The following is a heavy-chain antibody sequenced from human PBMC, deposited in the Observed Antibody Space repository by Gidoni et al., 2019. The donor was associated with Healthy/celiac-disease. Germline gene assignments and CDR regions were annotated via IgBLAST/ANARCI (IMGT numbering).Heavy chain of an antibody. CDR2: ISSSSSYI. Sequence: EVQLVESGGGLVKPGGSLRLSCAASGFTFSNSSMNWVRQAPGKGLEWVSSISSSSSYIYYADSVKGRFTISRDNAKNSLYLQMNSLRAEDTAVYYCARVEAYCGGDCYPKGFDYWGQGTLVTVSS. V-gene: IGHV3-21*01. CDR3: ARVEAYCGGDCYPKGFDY. J-gene: IGHJ4*02. D-gene: IGHD2-21*01. CDR1: GFTFSNSS.